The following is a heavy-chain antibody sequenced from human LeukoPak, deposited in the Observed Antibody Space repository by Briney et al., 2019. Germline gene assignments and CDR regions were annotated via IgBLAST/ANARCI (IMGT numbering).Heavy chain of an antibody. J-gene: IGHJ4*02. CDR3: ARDLGGPDY. CDR2: ISSDETST. Sequence: GGSLRLSCAASGFTFSSYWMHWVRQAPGKGLVWVSRISSDETSTKYTDSVKGRFTISRDNAKNTVYLQMNSLRAEDTAVYYCARDLGGPDYWGQGTLVTVSS. V-gene: IGHV3-74*03. D-gene: IGHD3-10*01. CDR1: GFTFSSYW.